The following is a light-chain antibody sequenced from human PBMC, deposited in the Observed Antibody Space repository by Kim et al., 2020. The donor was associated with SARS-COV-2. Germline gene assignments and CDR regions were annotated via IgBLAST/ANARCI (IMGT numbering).Light chain of an antibody. J-gene: IGLJ1*01. CDR3: QSADGSGTYV. V-gene: IGLV3-25*03. CDR2: KDS. Sequence: SYELTQPPSLSVSPGQTARITCSGDTLPEKQTYWYQQKSGQAPLPVIYKDSERPSGIPGRFSGSSSGTTVTLTISGVQAEDDADYYCQSADGSGTYVFGTGTKVTVL. CDR1: TLPEKQ.